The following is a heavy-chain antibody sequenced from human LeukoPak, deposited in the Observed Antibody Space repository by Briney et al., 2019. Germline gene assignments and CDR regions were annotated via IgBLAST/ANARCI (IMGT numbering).Heavy chain of an antibody. J-gene: IGHJ4*02. CDR2: ISSSSSYI. V-gene: IGHV3-21*01. Sequence: GGSLRLSCAASGFTFSSYSMNWVRQAPGKGLEWVSSISSSSSYICYADSVKGRFTISRDNAKNSLYLQMNSLRAEDTAVYYCASIPAAIIRPDYWGQGTLVTVSS. CDR1: GFTFSSYS. CDR3: ASIPAAIIRPDY. D-gene: IGHD2-2*01.